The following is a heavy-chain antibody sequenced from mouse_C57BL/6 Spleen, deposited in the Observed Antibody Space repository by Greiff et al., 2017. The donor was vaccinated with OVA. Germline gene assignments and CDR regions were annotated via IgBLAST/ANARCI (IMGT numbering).Heavy chain of an antibody. CDR3: VRLGYDYDNRHFDV. D-gene: IGHD2-4*01. Sequence: VHVKQSGPELVKPGASVKIPCKASGYTFTDYNMDWVKQSPGKSLEWIGDINPNNGGTIYNQKFKGKATLTVDKSSSTAYMELRSLTSEDTAVDYGVRLGYDYDNRHFDVWGTGTTVTVSS. V-gene: IGHV1-18*01. J-gene: IGHJ1*03. CDR2: INPNNGGT. CDR1: GYTFTDYN.